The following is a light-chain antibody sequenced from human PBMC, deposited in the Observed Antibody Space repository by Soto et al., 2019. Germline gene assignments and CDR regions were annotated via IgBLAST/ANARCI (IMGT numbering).Light chain of an antibody. CDR3: TSWTSSVTMI. Sequence: QSALTQPASVSGSPGQSITISCTGTSSDIGAYNFVSWDQQHPGIAPKLMLYDVNIRPSGVSNRFSGSKSGNTASLTISGIQAEYEADYYCTSWTSSVTMIFSGGTKRTVL. J-gene: IGLJ2*01. CDR1: SSDIGAYNF. CDR2: DVN. V-gene: IGLV2-14*03.